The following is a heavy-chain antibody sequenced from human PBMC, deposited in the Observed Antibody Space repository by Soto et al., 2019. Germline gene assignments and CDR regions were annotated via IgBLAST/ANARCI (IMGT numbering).Heavy chain of an antibody. CDR1: GFTVSAYT. CDR2: ISSDGNHK. CDR3: ARWEQPRFAY. V-gene: IGHV3-30-3*01. D-gene: IGHD1-26*01. Sequence: QVQLVESGGGVVQPGRSLRLSCAASGFTVSAYTMHWVRQAPGKGLEWVAVISSDGNHKYYTDSVKGRFTISRDTSTNTLYLQMNSLSAEDTAVYYCARWEQPRFAYWGQGTLVTVSS. J-gene: IGHJ4*02.